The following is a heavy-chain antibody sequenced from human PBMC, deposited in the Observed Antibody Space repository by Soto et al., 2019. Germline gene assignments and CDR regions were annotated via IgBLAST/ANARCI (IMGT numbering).Heavy chain of an antibody. J-gene: IGHJ6*02. CDR1: GGSFSGYY. Sequence: SETLSLTCAVYGGSFSGYYWSWIRQPPGKGLEWIGEINHSGSTNYNPSLKSRVTISVDTSKNQFSLKLSSVTAADTAVYYCARVGSTSVYGMDVWGQGTMVTVSS. V-gene: IGHV4-34*01. D-gene: IGHD2-2*01. CDR3: ARVGSTSVYGMDV. CDR2: INHSGST.